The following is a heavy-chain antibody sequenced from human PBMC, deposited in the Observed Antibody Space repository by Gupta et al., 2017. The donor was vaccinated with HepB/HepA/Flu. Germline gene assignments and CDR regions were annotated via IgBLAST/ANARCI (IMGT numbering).Heavy chain of an antibody. V-gene: IGHV3-23*04. Sequence: DVQMVESGGDLVQPGGSLRLSCTTHGFLFGTYSLYWVRQAPGKGLEWVSTILGRGGTATYYAHSVKGRFTISRDNSRSTLFLQMNSLIADDTAVYYCAKDQFSSGGGDAFDYWGQGTLVSVSS. D-gene: IGHD2-21*02. CDR1: GFLFGTYS. CDR2: ILGRGGTAT. J-gene: IGHJ4*02. CDR3: AKDQFSSGGGDAFDY.